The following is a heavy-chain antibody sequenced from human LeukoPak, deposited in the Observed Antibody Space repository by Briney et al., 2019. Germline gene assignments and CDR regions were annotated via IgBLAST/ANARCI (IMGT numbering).Heavy chain of an antibody. D-gene: IGHD3-16*01. CDR2: IYPGGTT. V-gene: IGHV3-53*01. Sequence: GGSLRLSCAVSGFTVSGSYMTWVRQAPGKGLEWVSVIYPGGTTYYRDSVKGRFTISRDNSKNTVILQMDSLRPEDTAVYYCASGPTYDYVRVILYWGQGTLVTVSS. CDR1: GFTVSGSY. CDR3: ASGPTYDYVRVILY. J-gene: IGHJ4*02.